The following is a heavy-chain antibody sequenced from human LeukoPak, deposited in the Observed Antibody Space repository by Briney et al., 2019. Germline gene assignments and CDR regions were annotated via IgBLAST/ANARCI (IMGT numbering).Heavy chain of an antibody. CDR2: IYDSGTT. CDR3: ARGGALLWFGEPPAGYMDV. D-gene: IGHD3-10*01. V-gene: IGHV4-59*01. CDR1: GGSIFNYY. J-gene: IGHJ6*03. Sequence: SETLSLTCTISGGSIFNYYWTWVRQPPGKGLEWIGCIYDSGTTKYNPSLKGRVTISVDTSKNQFSLELDSVSAADSAVYYCARGGALLWFGEPPAGYMDVWGKGTTVAVS.